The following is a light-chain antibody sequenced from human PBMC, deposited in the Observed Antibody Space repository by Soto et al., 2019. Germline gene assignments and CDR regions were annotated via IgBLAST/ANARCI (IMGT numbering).Light chain of an antibody. J-gene: IGKJ1*01. CDR2: DAS. CDR1: QGISSA. CDR3: QQFNSYLRT. V-gene: IGKV1-13*02. Sequence: AIHLTQSPSSLSASGGDRVTITCRASQGISSALAWYQQKPGKPPKLLIYDASSLESGVPSRFSGSGSGTDFTLTISSLHPEDFATYYCQQFNSYLRTFGQGTKVEIK.